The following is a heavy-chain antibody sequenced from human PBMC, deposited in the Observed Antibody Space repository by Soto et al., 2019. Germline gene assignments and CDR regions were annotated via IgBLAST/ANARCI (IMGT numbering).Heavy chain of an antibody. CDR3: ARISSARSGWLREY. CDR1: GYTFTSNS. CDR2: INVYNGNT. D-gene: IGHD6-19*01. V-gene: IGHV1-18*04. Sequence: ASVKVCCKASGYTFTSNSIGWVRQAPGQGLEWMGWINVYNGNTKYAQQLQGRVTLNTETSTSKAYMDLRSLRSDDTAVYYCARISSARSGWLREYWGQGTFVVVSS. J-gene: IGHJ4*02.